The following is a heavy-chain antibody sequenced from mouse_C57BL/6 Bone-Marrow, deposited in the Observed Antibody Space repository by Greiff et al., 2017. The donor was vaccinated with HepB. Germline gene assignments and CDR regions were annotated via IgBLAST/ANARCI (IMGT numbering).Heavy chain of an antibody. CDR1: GYTFTSYW. D-gene: IGHD1-1*01. CDR2: IDPSDSET. Sequence: QVQLQQPGAELVRPGSSVKLSCKASGYTFTSYWMHWVKQRPIQGLEWIGNIDPSDSETHYNQKFKDKATLTVDKSSSPAHRQLSSLTSEDSAVYYCARDYGSRYWYFDVCGTGTTVTVSS. CDR3: ARDYGSRYWYFDV. J-gene: IGHJ1*03. V-gene: IGHV1-52*01.